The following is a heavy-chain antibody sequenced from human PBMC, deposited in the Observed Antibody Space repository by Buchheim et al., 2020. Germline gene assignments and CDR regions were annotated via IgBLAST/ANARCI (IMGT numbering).Heavy chain of an antibody. CDR2: ISYDGSDE. CDR1: GFTFSSYG. J-gene: IGHJ4*02. D-gene: IGHD2-15*01. CDR3: ARDGGSSSDGSCYWGDY. V-gene: IGHV3-30*03. Sequence: QVQLVESGGGVVQPGRSLRLSCAASGFTFSSYGMHWVRQAPGKGLEWVAVISYDGSDEYYADSVKGRFTISRDNSKSTVLLQMNGLRAEDTAVYYCARDGGSSSDGSCYWGDYWGQGAL.